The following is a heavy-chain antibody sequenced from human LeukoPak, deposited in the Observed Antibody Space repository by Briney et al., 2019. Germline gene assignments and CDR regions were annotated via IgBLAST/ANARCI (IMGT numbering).Heavy chain of an antibody. Sequence: GGSLRLSCAASGFNVSNNYMTWVRQAPGKGLEWVSLIYSSGSTYYADSVKGRFTISRDNSKNTLFLQMNSLRTEDTAVYFCARWGNDYSQFDSWGQGTLVTVS. CDR3: ARWGNDYSQFDS. CDR1: GFNVSNNY. CDR2: IYSSGST. J-gene: IGHJ4*02. V-gene: IGHV3-53*01. D-gene: IGHD4-11*01.